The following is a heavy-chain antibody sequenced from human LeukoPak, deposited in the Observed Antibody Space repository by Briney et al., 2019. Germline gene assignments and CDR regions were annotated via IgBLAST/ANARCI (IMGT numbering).Heavy chain of an antibody. J-gene: IGHJ4*02. CDR3: ARHTTHGDYNPNDY. CDR2: IYSNGNT. Sequence: PGGSLRLSCAASGFTVSSKYMSWVRQAPGKELEWVSIIYSNGNTYYADSVKGRFTISRDNSKNTLYLQMNSLRAEDTALYYCARHTTHGDYNPNDYWGQGTLVTVSS. CDR1: GFTVSSKY. V-gene: IGHV3-53*01. D-gene: IGHD3-16*01.